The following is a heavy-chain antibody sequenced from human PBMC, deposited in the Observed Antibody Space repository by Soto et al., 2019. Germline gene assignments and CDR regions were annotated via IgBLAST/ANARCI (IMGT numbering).Heavy chain of an antibody. Sequence: QVQLQQWGAGLLKPSETLSLTCAVYGGSFSGYYWSWIRQPPGKGLEWIGEINHSGSTNYNPSLKSRVTISVDTSKHQFSLKLRSVTAADTAVYYCARGRLDIVVVVAASINAFDIWGQGTMVTVSS. CDR1: GGSFSGYY. CDR3: ARGRLDIVVVVAASINAFDI. D-gene: IGHD2-15*01. CDR2: INHSGST. V-gene: IGHV4-34*01. J-gene: IGHJ3*02.